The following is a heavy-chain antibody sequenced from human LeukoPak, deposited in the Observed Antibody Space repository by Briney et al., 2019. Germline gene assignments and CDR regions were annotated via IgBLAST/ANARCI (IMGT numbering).Heavy chain of an antibody. D-gene: IGHD4-17*01. CDR1: GGSISSSSYY. V-gene: IGHV4-39*01. J-gene: IGHJ3*02. CDR2: IYYSGST. Sequence: SETLSLTCTVSGGSISSSSYYWGWIRQPPGKGLEWIGSIYYSGSTYYNPSLKSRVTISVDTSKNQFSLKLSSVTAADTAVYYCATSHNDYGDHGGPAVGAFDIWGQGTMVTVSS. CDR3: ATSHNDYGDHGGPAVGAFDI.